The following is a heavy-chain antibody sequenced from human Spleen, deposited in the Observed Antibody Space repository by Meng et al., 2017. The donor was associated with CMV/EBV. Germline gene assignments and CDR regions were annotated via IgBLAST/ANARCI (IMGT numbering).Heavy chain of an antibody. CDR3: AREGRDGYNSRAFDI. CDR1: GDSIRDGSYY. J-gene: IGHJ3*02. V-gene: IGHV4-39*07. D-gene: IGHD5-24*01. Sequence: SETLSLTCNVSGDSIRDGSYYWGWVRQPPGKGLEWIGSLSYSGDSSYNPSLKGRVTISVDTSKNQFSLNMRSVTAADTAVYWCAREGRDGYNSRAFDIWGQGTMVTVSS. CDR2: LSYSGDS.